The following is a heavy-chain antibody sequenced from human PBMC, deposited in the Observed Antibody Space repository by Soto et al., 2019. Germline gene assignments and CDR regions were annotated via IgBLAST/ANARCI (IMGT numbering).Heavy chain of an antibody. D-gene: IGHD6-13*01. CDR2: IYSGGST. CDR3: AREGQLASSGYYYYGMDV. V-gene: IGHV3-53*01. Sequence: GGSLRLSCAASGFTVSSNYMSWVRQAPGKGLEWVSVIYSGGSTYYADSVKGRFTISRDNSKNTLYLQMNSLRAEDTAVYYCAREGQLASSGYYYYGMDVWGQGTTVTVSS. CDR1: GFTVSSNY. J-gene: IGHJ6*02.